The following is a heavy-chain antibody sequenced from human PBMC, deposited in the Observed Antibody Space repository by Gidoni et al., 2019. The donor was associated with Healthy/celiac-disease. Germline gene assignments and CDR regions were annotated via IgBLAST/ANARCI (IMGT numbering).Heavy chain of an antibody. Sequence: QVQLVQSGAEVKKPGASVKVSCTASGYTFTSYGIRWVRQAPGQGLEWMGWISAYNGNTNYAQKLQGRVTMTTDTSTSTAYMELRSLRSDDTAVYYCARDLVPAAMLCYYGMDVWGQGTTVTVSS. J-gene: IGHJ6*02. CDR2: ISAYNGNT. CDR1: GYTFTSYG. CDR3: ARDLVPAAMLCYYGMDV. D-gene: IGHD2-2*01. V-gene: IGHV1-18*01.